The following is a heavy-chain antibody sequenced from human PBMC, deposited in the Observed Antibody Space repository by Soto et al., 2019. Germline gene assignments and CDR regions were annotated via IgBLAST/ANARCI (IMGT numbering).Heavy chain of an antibody. J-gene: IGHJ6*02. D-gene: IGHD3-3*01. CDR3: ARVRYYDFWSGYYNNYYGMDV. V-gene: IGHV4-34*01. CDR1: GGSFSGYY. Sequence: LSLTCAVYGGSFSGYYWSWIRQPPGKGLEWIGEINHSGSTNYNPSLKSRVTISVDTSKNQFSLKLSSVTAADTAVYYCARVRYYDFWSGYYNNYYGMDVWGQGTTVTVS. CDR2: INHSGST.